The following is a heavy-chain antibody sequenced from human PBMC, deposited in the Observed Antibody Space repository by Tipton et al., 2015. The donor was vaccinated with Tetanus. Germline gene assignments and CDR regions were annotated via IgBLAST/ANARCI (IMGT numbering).Heavy chain of an antibody. CDR1: GFTFSDYY. D-gene: IGHD6-6*01. CDR3: ARRPTDFRDLEYSSPYYFDY. CDR2: ISSSSSYT. J-gene: IGHJ4*02. Sequence: SLRLSCAASGFTFSDYYMSWIRQAPGKGLEWVSYISSSSSYTNYADSVKGRFTISRDNAKNSLYLQMNSLRAEDTAVYYCARRPTDFRDLEYSSPYYFDYWGQGTLVTVSS. V-gene: IGHV3-11*06.